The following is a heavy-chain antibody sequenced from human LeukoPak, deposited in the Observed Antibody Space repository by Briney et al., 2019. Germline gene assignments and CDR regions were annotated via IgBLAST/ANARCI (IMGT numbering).Heavy chain of an antibody. J-gene: IGHJ4*02. CDR3: ALQGGDARLTKLRGVVIHNFHF. D-gene: IGHD3-10*01. CDR2: IKQDGSEK. V-gene: IGHV3-7*03. CDR1: GFTLSSYW. Sequence: GGSLRLSCAASGFTLSSYWMSWVRQAPGRGLEWVANIKQDGSEKHYVDSAKGRFTISRDNAKNSLYLQMNSLKAEDTDVYYCALQGGDARLTKLRGVVIHNFHFWGQGTLVTVSS.